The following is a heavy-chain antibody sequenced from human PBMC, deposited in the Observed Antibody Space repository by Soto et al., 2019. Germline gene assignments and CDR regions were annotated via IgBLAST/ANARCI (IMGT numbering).Heavy chain of an antibody. CDR1: GGTFSSYA. J-gene: IGHJ6*02. Sequence: QVQLVQSGAEVKKPGSSVKVSCKASGGTFSSYAISWVRQAPGQGLEWMGGIIPIFGTVNYAQKFQGRVTITADESTSTAYRELSSLRSEDTAVYYCARHDCISSSCYYYYYYGMDVWGQGTTVTVSS. V-gene: IGHV1-69*12. CDR3: ARHDCISSSCYYYYYYGMDV. CDR2: IIPIFGTV. D-gene: IGHD2-2*01.